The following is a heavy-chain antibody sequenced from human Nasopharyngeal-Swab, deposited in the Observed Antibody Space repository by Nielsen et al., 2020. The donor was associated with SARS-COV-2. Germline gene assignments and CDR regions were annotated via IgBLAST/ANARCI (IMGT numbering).Heavy chain of an antibody. D-gene: IGHD3-22*01. CDR1: GYTFSDYY. J-gene: IGHJ3*01. CDR3: ARGGLNYYSSSGAFDF. V-gene: IGHV1-2*06. Sequence: ASVKVSCEASGYTFSDYYIHWVRQAPGQGLEWMGRINAYSGATDYPQKFHDRVTMTRDTSNLTAYMELSALTSDDTAVYSCARGGLNYYSSSGAFDFWGRGTMVTVSS. CDR2: INAYSGAT.